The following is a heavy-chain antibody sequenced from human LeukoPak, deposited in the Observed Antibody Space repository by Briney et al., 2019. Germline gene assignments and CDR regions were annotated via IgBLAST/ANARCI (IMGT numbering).Heavy chain of an antibody. CDR3: ARVSDSSSSYLWYFDY. CDR1: GGSISSSDYY. J-gene: IGHJ4*02. Sequence: SETLSLTCIVSGGSISSSDYYWRWIRQPPGKGLEWIGYIYYSGSTSYNPSLKSRVTISVDTSKNQFSLKLSSVTAADTAVYYCARVSDSSSSYLWYFDYWGQGTLVTVSS. CDR2: IYYSGST. V-gene: IGHV4-30-4*01. D-gene: IGHD6-6*01.